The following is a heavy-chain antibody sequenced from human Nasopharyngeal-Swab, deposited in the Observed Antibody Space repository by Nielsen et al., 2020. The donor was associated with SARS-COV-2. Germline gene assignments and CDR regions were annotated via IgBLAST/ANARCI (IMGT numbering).Heavy chain of an antibody. CDR3: ARAGPPYCSGGSCYYFDY. J-gene: IGHJ4*02. V-gene: IGHV4-4*02. CDR1: GGSISSCNW. D-gene: IGHD2-15*01. CDR2: IYHSGST. Sequence: SCAVSGGSISSCNWWSGLRQPPGKGLEWIGEIYHSGSTNYNPSLKSRVTISVDKSKNQFSLKLSSVTAADTAVYYCARAGPPYCSGGSCYYFDYWGQGTLVTVSS.